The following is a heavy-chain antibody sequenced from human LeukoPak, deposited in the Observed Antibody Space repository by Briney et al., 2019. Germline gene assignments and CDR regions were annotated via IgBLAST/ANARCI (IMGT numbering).Heavy chain of an antibody. CDR3: ARKFSTNQNLYYYYGMDV. D-gene: IGHD2-2*01. Sequence: ASVKVSCKASGYTFTSYDINWVRQATGQGLEWMGWMNPNSGNTGYAQRFQGRVTMTRNTSISTAYMELSSLRSEDTAVYYCARKFSTNQNLYYYYGMDVWGQGTTVTVSS. V-gene: IGHV1-8*01. J-gene: IGHJ6*02. CDR2: MNPNSGNT. CDR1: GYTFTSYD.